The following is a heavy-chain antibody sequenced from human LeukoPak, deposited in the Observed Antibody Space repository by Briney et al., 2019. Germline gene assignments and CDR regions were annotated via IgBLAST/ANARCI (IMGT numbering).Heavy chain of an antibody. V-gene: IGHV3-48*03. CDR2: ISSTSGSTI. CDR1: GFTFSSYE. Sequence: GGSLRLSCAASGFTFSSYEMNWVRQAPGKGLEWVSYISSTSGSTIYYADSVKGRFTISRDNAKNSLYLQMNSLGAEDTAVYYCAAGYSSSAYFQDWGQGTLVTVSS. CDR3: AAGYSSSAYFQD. D-gene: IGHD6-13*01. J-gene: IGHJ1*01.